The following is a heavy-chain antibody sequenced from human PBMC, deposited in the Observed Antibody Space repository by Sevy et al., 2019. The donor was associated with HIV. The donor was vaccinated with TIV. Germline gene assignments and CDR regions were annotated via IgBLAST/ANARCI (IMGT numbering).Heavy chain of an antibody. V-gene: IGHV3-7*01. Sequence: GGSLRLSCAASGFTFSSYWMSWVRQAPGKGLEWVANIKQDGSEKYYVDSVKGRFTISGDNAKNSLYLQMNSLRAEDTAVYYCARAGGAVYYDFWSGPYYFDYWGQGTLVTVSS. CDR3: ARAGGAVYYDFWSGPYYFDY. CDR1: GFTFSSYW. CDR2: IKQDGSEK. J-gene: IGHJ4*02. D-gene: IGHD3-3*01.